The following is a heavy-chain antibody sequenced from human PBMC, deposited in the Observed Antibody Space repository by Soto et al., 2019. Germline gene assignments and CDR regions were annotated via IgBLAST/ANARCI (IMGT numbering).Heavy chain of an antibody. V-gene: IGHV1-46*03. J-gene: IGHJ4*02. D-gene: IGHD3-3*01. CDR3: AREGYYDFWSGYYNRGIDY. Sequence: ASVKVSCKASGYTFTKFHIHWVRQAPGQGLEWMGMIDPSGGVTRDAQRFQGRITMTSDTSTSTVYMELRSLRSEDTAVYYCAREGYYDFWSGYYNRGIDYWGQGTLVTVSS. CDR2: IDPSGGVT. CDR1: GYTFTKFH.